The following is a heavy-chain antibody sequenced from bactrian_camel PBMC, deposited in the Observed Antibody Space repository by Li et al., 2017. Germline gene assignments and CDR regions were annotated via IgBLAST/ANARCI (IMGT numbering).Heavy chain of an antibody. J-gene: IGHJ4*01. V-gene: IGHV3S53*01. D-gene: IGHD1*01. CDR2: IESDGSA. Sequence: HVQLVESGGGSVQAGGSLRLSCAASGYFYGYSCMGWFRQVPGNEREVVATIESDGSAAYSDSVKGRFTISQYNGRKNVDPVMNNLNPEDTAKYFCAADFPPFNCYPGSYCWDIKGQGTQVTVS. CDR1: GYFYGYSC.